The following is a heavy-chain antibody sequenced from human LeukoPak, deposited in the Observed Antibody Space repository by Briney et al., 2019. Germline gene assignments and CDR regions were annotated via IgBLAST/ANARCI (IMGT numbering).Heavy chain of an antibody. Sequence: SETLSLTCTASGGSISSNSYAWGWLRQPPGKGLEWIGSIYYSGSTYYNPSLKSRVTISGDTPKNQFSLKLSSVTAADTAVYYCARGAWYGSGSYGFDPWGQGTLVIVSS. J-gene: IGHJ5*02. CDR2: IYYSGST. D-gene: IGHD3-10*01. CDR1: GGSISSNSYA. CDR3: ARGAWYGSGSYGFDP. V-gene: IGHV4-39*01.